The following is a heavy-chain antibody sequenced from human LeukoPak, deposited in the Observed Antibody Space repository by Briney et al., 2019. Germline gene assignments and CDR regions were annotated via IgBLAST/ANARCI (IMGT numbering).Heavy chain of an antibody. D-gene: IGHD6-13*01. Sequence: GGSLRLSCAASGFTVSSNYMSWVRQAPGKGLEWVSVIYSGGSTYYADSVKGRFTISRDNSKNTLYLQMNSLRAEDTAVYYCARAPGIAAAGWSDYWGQGTLVTVSS. CDR3: ARAPGIAAAGWSDY. CDR1: GFTVSSNY. V-gene: IGHV3-53*01. J-gene: IGHJ4*02. CDR2: IYSGGST.